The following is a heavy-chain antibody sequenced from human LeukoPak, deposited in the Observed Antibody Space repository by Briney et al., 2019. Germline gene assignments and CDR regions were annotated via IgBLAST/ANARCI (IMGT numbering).Heavy chain of an antibody. CDR1: GDSVSSISVA. Sequence: SQTLSLTCAISGDSVSSISVAWNWIRQSPSRGLEWLGRTYYRSKWYYEYAVSVKSRINISPDTSKNQFSLQLTSVTPEDTAVYYCSLARSEYHYGMDVWGQGTTVTVFS. CDR3: SLARSEYHYGMDV. J-gene: IGHJ6*02. CDR2: TYYRSKWYY. V-gene: IGHV6-1*01.